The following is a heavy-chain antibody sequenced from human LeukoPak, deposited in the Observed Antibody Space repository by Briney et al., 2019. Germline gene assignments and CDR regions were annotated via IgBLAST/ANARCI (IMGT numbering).Heavy chain of an antibody. CDR1: GGSFSGYY. D-gene: IGHD3-22*01. J-gene: IGHJ4*02. CDR2: INHSGST. CDR3: ARDSSGYFERRFDY. V-gene: IGHV4-34*01. Sequence: PSETLSLTCAVYGGSFSGYYWSWIRQPPGKGLEWIGEINHSGSTNYNPSLKSRVTISVDTSKNQFSLKLSSVTAADTAVYYCARDSSGYFERRFDYWGQGTLVTVSS.